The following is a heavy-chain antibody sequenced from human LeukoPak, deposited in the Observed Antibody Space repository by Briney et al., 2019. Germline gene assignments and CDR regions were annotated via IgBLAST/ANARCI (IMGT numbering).Heavy chain of an antibody. CDR3: AKKQTTTVTTLDY. CDR2: ISGSGGST. V-gene: IGHV3-23*01. Sequence: PGGSLRLSCAASGFTFSSYAMTWVRQAPGKGLEWVSAISGSGGSTYYADSVKGRFTISRDNSKNTLYLQMDSLRAEDTAVYYCAKKQTTTVTTLDYWGQGTLVTVSS. J-gene: IGHJ4*02. D-gene: IGHD4-17*01. CDR1: GFTFSSYA.